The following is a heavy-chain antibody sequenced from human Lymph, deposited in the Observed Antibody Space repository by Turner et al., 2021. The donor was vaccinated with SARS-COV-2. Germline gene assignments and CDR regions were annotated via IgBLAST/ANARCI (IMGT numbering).Heavy chain of an antibody. D-gene: IGHD3-16*02. J-gene: IGHJ4*02. Sequence: QVQLVQSAAEVKKPGASVKVSCKASGYTFTSYDHNWVRQPTGQGLEWMGWMNPNSGDTGYAQKVQGRVTMTRNTSISTAYMELSSLRSEDTAVYYCARGFSWLGELSFPGYWGQGTLVTVSS. CDR2: MNPNSGDT. CDR1: GYTFTSYD. CDR3: ARGFSWLGELSFPGY. V-gene: IGHV1-8*01.